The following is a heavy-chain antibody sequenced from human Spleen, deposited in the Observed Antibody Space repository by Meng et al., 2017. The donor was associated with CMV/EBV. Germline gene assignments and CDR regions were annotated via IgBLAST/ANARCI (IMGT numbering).Heavy chain of an antibody. V-gene: IGHV3-74*01. D-gene: IGHD2-15*01. CDR1: GFSFRRYW. CDR3: ATEVVVDVNKYNYGMDV. CDR2: INIDGSNT. J-gene: IGHJ6*02. Sequence: GGSLRLSSEASGFSFRRYWMHWVRQVPGKGLVWVSRINIDGSNTRYGDSVKGRFTISRDNAKNTLYLQMNSLTAEDTAVYYCATEVVVDVNKYNYGMDVWGQGTTVTVSS.